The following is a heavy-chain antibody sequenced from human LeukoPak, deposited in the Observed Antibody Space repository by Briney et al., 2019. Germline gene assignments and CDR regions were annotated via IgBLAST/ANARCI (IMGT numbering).Heavy chain of an antibody. Sequence: ASVKVSCKASGYTFTSYDIKWMRLAPGQGLEWMGRIYPNTGGTNSAQKFQGRVTMTSDTSISTAYMEVTSLRSDDTAVYYCAAFSSSWQLTYWGQGTLVTVSS. CDR1: GYTFTSYD. D-gene: IGHD6-13*01. V-gene: IGHV1-2*06. J-gene: IGHJ4*02. CDR2: IYPNTGGT. CDR3: AAFSSSWQLTY.